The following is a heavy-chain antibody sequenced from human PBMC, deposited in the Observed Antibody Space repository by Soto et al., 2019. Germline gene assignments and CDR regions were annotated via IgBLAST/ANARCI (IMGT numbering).Heavy chain of an antibody. CDR2: IRSSSSTI. CDR3: ARGNMAVAGTFDY. CDR1: GFTFSSYS. V-gene: IGHV3-48*02. Sequence: EVQLVESGGGLVQPGGSLRLSCAASGFTFSSYSMNWVRQAPGKGLEWVSYIRSSSSTIYYADSVKGRFTSSRDNAKNSLSLQMNSLRDEDTAVYDCARGNMAVAGTFDYWGQGTLVTVSS. D-gene: IGHD6-19*01. J-gene: IGHJ4*02.